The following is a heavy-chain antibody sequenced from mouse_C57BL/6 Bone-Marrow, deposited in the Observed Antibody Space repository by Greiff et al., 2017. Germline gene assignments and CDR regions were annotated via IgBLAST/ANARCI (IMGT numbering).Heavy chain of an antibody. V-gene: IGHV5-4*03. Sequence: EVMLVESGGGLVKPGGSLKLSCAASGFTFSSYAMSWVRQTPEQRLEWVATISDGGSYTYYPDNVKGRFTLSRDNAKNNLYLQMSHRKSEHTAMTYCARVSPFYYGRSPFAYWGQGTLVTVSA. J-gene: IGHJ3*01. CDR2: ISDGGSYT. CDR3: ARVSPFYYGRSPFAY. D-gene: IGHD1-1*01. CDR1: GFTFSSYA.